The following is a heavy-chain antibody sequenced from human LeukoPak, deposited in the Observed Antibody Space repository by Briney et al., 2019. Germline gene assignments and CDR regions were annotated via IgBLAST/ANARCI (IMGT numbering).Heavy chain of an antibody. CDR2: IYYSGST. CDR3: ARAHSETIVVVPAATGAFDI. D-gene: IGHD2-2*01. Sequence: SETLSLTCTVSGGSISSYYWSWIRQPPGKGLEWIGYIYYSGSTNYNPSLRSRVTISVDTSKNQFSLKLSSVTAADTAVYYCARAHSETIVVVPAATGAFDIWGQGTMVTVSS. J-gene: IGHJ3*02. CDR1: GGSISSYY. V-gene: IGHV4-59*01.